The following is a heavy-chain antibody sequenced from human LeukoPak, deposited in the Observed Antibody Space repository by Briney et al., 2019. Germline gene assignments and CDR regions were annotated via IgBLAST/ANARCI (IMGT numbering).Heavy chain of an antibody. CDR2: IIPIFGTA. CDR1: GGTFSSYA. D-gene: IGHD3-16*02. Sequence: ASVTVSCKASGGTFSSYAISWVRQAPGQGLEWMGGIIPIFGTANYAQEFQGRVTITADKSKSNAYMDLSSLRSDDTAVYYCARDSSWGSYRLDYWGQGTLVTVSS. J-gene: IGHJ4*02. CDR3: ARDSSWGSYRLDY. V-gene: IGHV1-69*06.